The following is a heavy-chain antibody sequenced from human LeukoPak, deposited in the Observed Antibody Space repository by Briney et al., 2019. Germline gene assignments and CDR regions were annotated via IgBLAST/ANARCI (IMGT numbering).Heavy chain of an antibody. CDR1: GGSISNYY. J-gene: IGHJ6*03. Sequence: PSETLSLTCAVSGGSISNYYWTWIRQPPGKGLEWMGYISGSGSTNYNPSLKSRVTISVDTSKNQISLELTSVTAADTAVYYCARRHYYFYYMDVWGKGTTVTVSS. CDR3: ARRHYYFYYMDV. V-gene: IGHV4-4*09. CDR2: ISGSGST.